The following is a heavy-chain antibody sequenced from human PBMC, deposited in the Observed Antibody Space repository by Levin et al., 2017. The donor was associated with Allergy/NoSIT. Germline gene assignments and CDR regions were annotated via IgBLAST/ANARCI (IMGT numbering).Heavy chain of an antibody. CDR3: AKKQGGTSGFSFDV. V-gene: IGHV3-23*01. D-gene: IGHD1/OR15-1a*01. J-gene: IGHJ3*01. CDR1: GFSISEYA. CDR2: ITGGGFNT. Sequence: SCAVSGFSISEYAMAWVRQAPGKGLEWVSEITGGGFNTYYGDSVKGRFTVPKDDSKDMLYLDLSSLRVEDTAVYYCAKKQGGTSGFSFDVWGQGTMVTVSS.